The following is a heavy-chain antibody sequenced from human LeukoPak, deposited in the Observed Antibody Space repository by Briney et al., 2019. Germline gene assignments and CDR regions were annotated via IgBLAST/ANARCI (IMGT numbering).Heavy chain of an antibody. D-gene: IGHD5-18*01. CDR3: ARGTPERGYSYGYSGAFDI. Sequence: GGSLRLSCAASGFTFSSYAMHWVRQAPGKGLEWVAVISYDGSNKYYADSVKGRFTISRDNSKNTLYPQMNSLRAEDTAVYYCARGTPERGYSYGYSGAFDIWGQGTMVTVSS. V-gene: IGHV3-30-3*01. CDR2: ISYDGSNK. J-gene: IGHJ3*02. CDR1: GFTFSSYA.